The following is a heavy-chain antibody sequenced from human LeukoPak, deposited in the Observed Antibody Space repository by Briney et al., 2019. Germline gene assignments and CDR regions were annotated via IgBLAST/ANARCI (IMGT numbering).Heavy chain of an antibody. J-gene: IGHJ5*02. CDR2: TNPSGGST. CDR3: ARDSDDSSGYYHWFDP. D-gene: IGHD3-22*01. Sequence: ASVKVSCKASGYTFTSYYMHWVRQAPGQGLEWMGITNPSGGSTSYAQKFQGRVTMTRDTSTSTVYMELSSLRSEDTAVYYCARDSDDSSGYYHWFDPWGQGTLVTISS. V-gene: IGHV1-46*01. CDR1: GYTFTSYY.